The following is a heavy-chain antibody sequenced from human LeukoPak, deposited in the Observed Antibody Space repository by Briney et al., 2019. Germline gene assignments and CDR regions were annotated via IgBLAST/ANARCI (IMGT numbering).Heavy chain of an antibody. CDR3: ASRTRFGELRFDY. CDR1: GGSISTSSYY. V-gene: IGHV4-39*01. J-gene: IGHJ4*02. CDR2: IYYTGST. Sequence: PSETLSLTCTVSGGSISTSSYYWGWIRQPPGKGLEWFGSIYYTGSTYYNPSLNSRVTVSVDTSKNQFSPKLSSVTAADTAVYYCASRTRFGELRFDYWGQGTLVTVSS. D-gene: IGHD3-10*01.